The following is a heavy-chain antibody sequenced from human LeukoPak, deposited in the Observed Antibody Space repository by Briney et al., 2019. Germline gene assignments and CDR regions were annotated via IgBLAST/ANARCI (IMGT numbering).Heavy chain of an antibody. J-gene: IGHJ5*02. CDR2: MYYSGST. CDR3: ARPYYYDSRIDP. Sequence: SETLSLTCTVSGGSINTGDYYWSWIRQPPGKGLEWVGYMYYSGSTYYNPSLKSRVTISLDTSKNQFSLKLSSATAADTAVYYCARPYYYDSRIDPWGQGTLVTVSS. D-gene: IGHD3-22*01. V-gene: IGHV4-30-4*01. CDR1: GGSINTGDYY.